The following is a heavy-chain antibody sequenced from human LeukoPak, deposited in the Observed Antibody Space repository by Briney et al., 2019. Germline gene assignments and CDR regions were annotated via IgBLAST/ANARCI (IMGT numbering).Heavy chain of an antibody. J-gene: IGHJ4*02. CDR2: ISAYNGNT. CDR1: GYTFTSYG. D-gene: IGHD3-22*01. CDR3: ARDGYYYDSSGYSDY. V-gene: IGHV1-18*01. Sequence: ASAKVSCKASGYTFTSYGISWVRQAPGQGLEWMGWISAYNGNTNYAQKLQGRVTMTTDTSTSTAYMELRSLRSDDTAVYYCARDGYYYDSSGYSDYWGQGTLVTVSS.